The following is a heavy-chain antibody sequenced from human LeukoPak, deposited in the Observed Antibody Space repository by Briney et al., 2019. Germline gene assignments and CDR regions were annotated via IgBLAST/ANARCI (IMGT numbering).Heavy chain of an antibody. Sequence: PGGSLRLSCAASGFTFSSYAMSWVRQAPGKGLEWVAAISGSGGSTYYPDSVKGRFTISRDNSKNKLYLQMNSLRADDTAVYYCASASTVTTVIYWRQATLVTVSS. D-gene: IGHD4-4*01. CDR3: ASASTVTTVIY. CDR2: ISGSGGST. CDR1: GFTFSSYA. J-gene: IGHJ4*02. V-gene: IGHV3-23*01.